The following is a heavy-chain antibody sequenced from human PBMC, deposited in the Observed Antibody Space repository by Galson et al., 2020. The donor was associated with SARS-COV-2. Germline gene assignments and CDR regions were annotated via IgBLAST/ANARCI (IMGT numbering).Heavy chain of an antibody. V-gene: IGHV3-11*01. CDR1: GFTFSDYY. CDR3: ARELRGGSGNDYYYYGMDV. J-gene: IGHJ6*02. D-gene: IGHD3-10*01. Sequence: TGGSLRLSCAASGFTFSDYYMSWIRQAPGKGLEWVSYISSSGSTIYYADSVKGRFTISRDNAKNSLYLQMNSLRAEDTAVYYCARELRGGSGNDYYYYGMDVWGQGTTVTVSS. CDR2: ISSSGSTI.